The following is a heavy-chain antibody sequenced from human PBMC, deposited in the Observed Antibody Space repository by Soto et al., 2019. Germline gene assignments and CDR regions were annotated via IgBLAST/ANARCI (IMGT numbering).Heavy chain of an antibody. V-gene: IGHV3-23*01. Sequence: GGSLRLCCAASGFSFSGYARSSLRPAAGEGLQWVSAISGSGGRTYYADSVKGRFTNSRDNSKNTLYLQMNSLRAEDKAVDYCAKGSSPRLGWFDPWGPGTLVTVST. CDR1: GFSFSGYA. J-gene: IGHJ5*02. CDR3: AKGSSPRLGWFDP. CDR2: ISGSGGRT. D-gene: IGHD6-6*01.